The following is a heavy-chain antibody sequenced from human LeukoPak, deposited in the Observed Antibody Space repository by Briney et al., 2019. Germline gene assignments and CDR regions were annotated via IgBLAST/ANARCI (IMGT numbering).Heavy chain of an antibody. CDR3: ARPRAFSYGQMYYFDY. D-gene: IGHD5-18*01. Sequence: ASVKVSCKASGYTFTDYYIHWVRQAPGQGLEWMGWIDPNTGGTNFTQKFQGRVTMTRDTSITTAYMELSRLRFDDTAVYYCARPRAFSYGQMYYFDYWGQGALVTVSS. V-gene: IGHV1-2*02. J-gene: IGHJ4*02. CDR1: GYTFTDYY. CDR2: IDPNTGGT.